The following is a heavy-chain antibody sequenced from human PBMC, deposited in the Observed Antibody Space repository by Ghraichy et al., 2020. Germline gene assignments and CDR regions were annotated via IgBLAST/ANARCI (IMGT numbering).Heavy chain of an antibody. D-gene: IGHD3-16*01. CDR1: GFTFSSYS. Sequence: GESLNISCAASGFTFSSYSMNWVRQAPGKGLEWVSSISSSSSYIYYADSVKGRFTISRDNATNSLYLQMNSLRAEDTGVYYFAGGRVSGDYWGQGTLVT. CDR3: AGGRVSGDY. V-gene: IGHV3-21*01. J-gene: IGHJ4*02. CDR2: ISSSSSYI.